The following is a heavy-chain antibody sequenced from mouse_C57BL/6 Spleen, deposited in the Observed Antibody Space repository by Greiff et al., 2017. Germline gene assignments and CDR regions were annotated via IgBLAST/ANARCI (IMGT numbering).Heavy chain of an antibody. V-gene: IGHV5-4*01. Sequence: EVQRVESGGGLVKPGGSLKLSCAASGFTFSSYAMSWVRQTPEKRLEWVATISDGGSYTYYPDNVKGRFTISRDNAKNNLYLQMSHLKSEDTAMYYCARGENYHGSSPMDYWGQGTSVTVSS. D-gene: IGHD1-1*01. CDR2: ISDGGSYT. CDR3: ARGENYHGSSPMDY. CDR1: GFTFSSYA. J-gene: IGHJ4*01.